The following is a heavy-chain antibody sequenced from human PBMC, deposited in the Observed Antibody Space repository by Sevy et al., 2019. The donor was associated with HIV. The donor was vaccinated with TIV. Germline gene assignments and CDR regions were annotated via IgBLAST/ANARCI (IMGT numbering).Heavy chain of an antibody. Sequence: SETLSLTCAVSGYSISSGYYWGWIRQPPGKGLEWIGSIYHSGSTYYNPSLKSRVTISVDTSKNQFSLKLSSVTAADTAVYYCARVLWIAVAGPKPQNWFDPWGQGTLVTVSS. V-gene: IGHV4-38-2*01. D-gene: IGHD6-19*01. CDR1: GYSISSGYY. CDR2: IYHSGST. J-gene: IGHJ5*02. CDR3: ARVLWIAVAGPKPQNWFDP.